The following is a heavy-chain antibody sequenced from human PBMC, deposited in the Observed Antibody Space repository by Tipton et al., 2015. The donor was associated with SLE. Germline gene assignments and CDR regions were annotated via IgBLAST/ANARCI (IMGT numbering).Heavy chain of an antibody. CDR2: MNHGESP. D-gene: IGHD2-21*01. J-gene: IGHJ6*02. CDR1: GGSLSGYY. CDR3: ARHIFPRGVDV. V-gene: IGHV4-34*01. Sequence: TLSLTCAVYGGSLSGYYWSWIRQPPGKGLEWIGEMNHGESPNNNPSLKSRVTISVDTSNNQFSLKLSSVTAADTAVYYCARHIFPRGVDVWAQGTTVTVSS.